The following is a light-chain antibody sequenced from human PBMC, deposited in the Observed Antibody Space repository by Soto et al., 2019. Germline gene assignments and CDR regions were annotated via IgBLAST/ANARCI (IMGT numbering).Light chain of an antibody. CDR1: SSNIGSNY. V-gene: IGLV1-47*01. J-gene: IGLJ1*01. CDR2: RSH. Sequence: QSALTQPPSASGTPGQRVTISCSGSSSNIGSNYVSWFQHLPGTAPKVLIYRSHQRPSGVPDRFSGSKSGTSASLAISGLRSEDEADYYCASWDDSLRGYVFGTGTQLTVL. CDR3: ASWDDSLRGYV.